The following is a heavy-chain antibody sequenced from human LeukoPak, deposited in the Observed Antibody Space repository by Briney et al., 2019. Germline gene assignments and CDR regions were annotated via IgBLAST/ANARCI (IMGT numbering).Heavy chain of an antibody. V-gene: IGHV3-30*03. J-gene: IGHJ4*02. CDR2: ISYDGSNK. CDR1: GFTFSSYG. D-gene: IGHD5-18*01. Sequence: PGGSLRLSCAASGFTFSSYGMHWVRQAPGKGLEWVAVISYDGSNKYYADSVKGRFTISRDNSKNTLYLQMNSLRAEDTAVYYCARDPYSYGTGTLDYWGQGTLVTVSS. CDR3: ARDPYSYGTGTLDY.